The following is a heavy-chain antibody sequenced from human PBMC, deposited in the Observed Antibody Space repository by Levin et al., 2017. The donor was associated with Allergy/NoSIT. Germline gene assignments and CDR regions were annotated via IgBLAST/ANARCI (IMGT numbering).Heavy chain of an antibody. CDR2: ISSSKTTI. CDR1: GFTFSSYS. J-gene: IGHJ6*02. V-gene: IGHV3-48*02. Sequence: GGSLRLSCAASGFTFSSYSMSWVRQAPDKGLEWVSDISSSKTTIYYADSVKGRFTISRDNAKNSLYLQMNSLREDDTAVYYCARDRGGYGGYGMDVWGQGTTVTVSS. D-gene: IGHD5-12*01. CDR3: ARDRGGYGGYGMDV.